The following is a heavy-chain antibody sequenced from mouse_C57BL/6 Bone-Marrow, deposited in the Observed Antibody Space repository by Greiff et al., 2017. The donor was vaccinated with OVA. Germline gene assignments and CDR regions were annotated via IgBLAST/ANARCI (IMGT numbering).Heavy chain of an antibody. D-gene: IGHD2-1*01. CDR1: GYSITSGYD. Sequence: DVQLQESGPGMVKPSQSLSLTCTVTGYSITSGYDWHWIRHFPGNKLEWMGYISYSGSTNYNPSLKSRISITHDTSKNHFFLKLNSVTTEDTATYYCARDYGNYGFAYWGQGTLVTVSA. CDR3: ARDYGNYGFAY. V-gene: IGHV3-1*01. CDR2: ISYSGST. J-gene: IGHJ3*01.